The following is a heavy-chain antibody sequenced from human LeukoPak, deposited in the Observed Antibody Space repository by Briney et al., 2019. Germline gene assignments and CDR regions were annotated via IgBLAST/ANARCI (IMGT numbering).Heavy chain of an antibody. V-gene: IGHV3-48*03. CDR1: GFTFSIYE. CDR3: ARARSH. D-gene: IGHD1-26*01. CDR2: ISGSGSTI. J-gene: IGHJ4*02. Sequence: GGSLRLSCAASGFTFSIYEMNWVRQAPGKGLEWVSSISGSGSTIYYADSVMGRFTISRDNAKNSLYLQMNSLRAEDTAVYYCARARSHWGQGTLVTVSS.